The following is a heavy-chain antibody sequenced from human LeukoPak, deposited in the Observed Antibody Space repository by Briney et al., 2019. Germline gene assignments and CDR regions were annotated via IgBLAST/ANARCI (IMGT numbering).Heavy chain of an antibody. CDR1: GYTFTGYY. J-gene: IGHJ4*02. D-gene: IGHD3-22*01. Sequence: ASVTVSCKASGYTFTGYYMHWVRQAPGQGLEWMGWINPNSGGTNYAQKFQGRVTMTRDTSISTAYMELSRLRSDDTAVYYCARSIVVVTYLFDYWGQGTLVTVSS. CDR2: INPNSGGT. CDR3: ARSIVVVTYLFDY. V-gene: IGHV1-2*02.